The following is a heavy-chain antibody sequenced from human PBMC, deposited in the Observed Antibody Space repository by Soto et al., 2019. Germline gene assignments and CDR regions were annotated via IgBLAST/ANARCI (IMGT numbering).Heavy chain of an antibody. CDR1: GFTFSSYG. CDR3: AKIVGATPPNFDY. CDR2: ISYDGSNK. D-gene: IGHD1-26*01. Sequence: GGSLRLSCATSGFTFSSYGMHWVRQAPGKGLEWVAVISYDGSNKYYSDSVKGRFTISRDNSKNTLYLQMNSLRAEDTAVYYCAKIVGATPPNFDYWGQGTLVTVSS. J-gene: IGHJ4*02. V-gene: IGHV3-30*18.